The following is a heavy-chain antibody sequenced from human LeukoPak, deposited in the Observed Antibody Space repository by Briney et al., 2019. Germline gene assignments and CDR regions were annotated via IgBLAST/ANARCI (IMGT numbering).Heavy chain of an antibody. CDR2: ISWNSGSI. CDR3: AKVGYGDYGAFDI. CDR1: GFTFDDYA. D-gene: IGHD4-17*01. J-gene: IGHJ3*02. Sequence: PGRSLRLSCAASGFTFDDYAMHWVRQAPGKGLEWVSGISWNSGSIGYADSVKGRFTISRDNAKNSLYPQMNSLRAEDMALYYCAKVGYGDYGAFDIWGQGTMVTVSS. V-gene: IGHV3-9*03.